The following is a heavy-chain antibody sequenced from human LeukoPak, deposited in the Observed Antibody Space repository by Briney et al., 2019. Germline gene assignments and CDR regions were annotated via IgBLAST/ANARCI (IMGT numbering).Heavy chain of an antibody. CDR1: GGSVSSGSYY. J-gene: IGHJ5*02. CDR3: ARQSAVAGTQWFDP. Sequence: SETLSLTCTVSGGSVSSGSYYWSWIRQPPGKGLEWFGYIFCSGTSNYNPSLKSRFTISLDTSKNQFSLRLSSVTAADTAVYYCARQSAVAGTQWFDPWGQGTLVTVSS. D-gene: IGHD6-19*01. V-gene: IGHV4-61*01. CDR2: IFCSGTS.